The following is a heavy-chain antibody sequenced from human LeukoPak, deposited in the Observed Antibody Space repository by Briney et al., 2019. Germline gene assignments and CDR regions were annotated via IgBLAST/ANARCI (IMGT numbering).Heavy chain of an antibody. CDR1: GGSFSGYY. Sequence: WETLSLTCAAYGGSFSGYYWSWIRQPPGKGLEWIGEINHSGSTNYNPSLKSRVTISVDTSKNQFSLKLSSVTAADTAVYYCARGPWSSGWYGDYWGQGTLVTVSS. V-gene: IGHV4-34*01. D-gene: IGHD6-19*01. J-gene: IGHJ4*02. CDR3: ARGPWSSGWYGDY. CDR2: INHSGST.